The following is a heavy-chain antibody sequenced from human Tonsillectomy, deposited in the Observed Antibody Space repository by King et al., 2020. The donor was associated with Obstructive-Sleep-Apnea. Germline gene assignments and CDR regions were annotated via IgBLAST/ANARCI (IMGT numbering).Heavy chain of an antibody. V-gene: IGHV3-30*18. CDR1: GFTFSSYG. CDR2: ISYDGSNK. CDR3: AKDAYGSGSYYGLNAFDI. J-gene: IGHJ3*02. Sequence: QLVQSGGGVVQPGRSLRLSCAASGFTFSSYGMHWVRQAPGKGLEWVAVISYDGSNKYYADSVKGRFTISRALSKNTLYLQMHSLRTEDPAVYFCAKDAYGSGSYYGLNAFDIWGQGTMVTVSS. D-gene: IGHD3-10*01.